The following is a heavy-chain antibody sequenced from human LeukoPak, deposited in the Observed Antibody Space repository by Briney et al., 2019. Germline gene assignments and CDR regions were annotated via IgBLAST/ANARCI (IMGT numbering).Heavy chain of an antibody. CDR1: EFTFSNYA. J-gene: IGHJ4*02. CDR2: ISYDGGDK. V-gene: IGHV3-30-3*01. CDR3: ATGDSGSYYEADY. Sequence: GGSLRLSCAASEFTFSNYAMHWVRQAPGKGLDWVAIISYDGGDKYYADSVKGRFTISRDNSKNTLYLQMNSLRAEDTAVYYCATGDSGSYYEADYWGQGTLVTVSS. D-gene: IGHD1-26*01.